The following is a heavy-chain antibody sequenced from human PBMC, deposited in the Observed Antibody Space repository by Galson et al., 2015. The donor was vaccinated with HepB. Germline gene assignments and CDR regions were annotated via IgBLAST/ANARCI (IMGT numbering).Heavy chain of an antibody. D-gene: IGHD3-3*01. CDR1: GGSISSGDYY. Sequence: LSLTCTVSGGSISSGDYYWSWLRQPPGKGLEWIGYIYYSGSTYYNPSLKSRVTISVDTSKNQFSLKLSSATAADTAVYYCARSTPILRFWEWSQGYWFDPWGQGTLVTVSS. J-gene: IGHJ5*02. CDR2: IYYSGST. CDR3: ARSTPILRFWEWSQGYWFDP. V-gene: IGHV4-30-4*01.